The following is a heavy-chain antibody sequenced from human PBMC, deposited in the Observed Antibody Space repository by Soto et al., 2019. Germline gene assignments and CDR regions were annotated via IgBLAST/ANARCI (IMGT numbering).Heavy chain of an antibody. CDR3: ATDLGRVTNLFDY. Sequence: ASVKVSCKVSGYTLTELSMHWVRQAPGKGLEWMGGFDPEDGETIYAQKFQGRVTMTEDTSTDAAYMELSSLRSEDTAVYYCATDLGRVTNLFDYWGQGTRVTVSS. J-gene: IGHJ4*02. D-gene: IGHD4-17*01. CDR2: FDPEDGET. CDR1: GYTLTELS. V-gene: IGHV1-24*01.